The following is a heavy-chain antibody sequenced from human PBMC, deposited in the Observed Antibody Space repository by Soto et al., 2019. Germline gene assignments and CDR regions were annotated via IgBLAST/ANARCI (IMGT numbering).Heavy chain of an antibody. CDR2: LIPIYDAP. CDR1: GFTFNVFG. J-gene: IGHJ6*02. CDR3: AKVRDPHLDHYGLAV. V-gene: IGHV1-69*06. Sequence: QVQLVQSGAEVKNPGSSVKVSCKTSGFTFNVFGIHWVRQAPGQGLEWMGGLIPIYDAPYYAQKFQGRITITADKSTATVHLELSSLTSEDTAVYFCAKVRDPHLDHYGLAVWGQGTTVTVS.